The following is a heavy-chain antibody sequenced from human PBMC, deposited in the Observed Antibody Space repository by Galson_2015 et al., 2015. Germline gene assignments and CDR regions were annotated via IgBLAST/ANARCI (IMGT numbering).Heavy chain of an antibody. CDR2: INAGNGNT. CDR3: ARVPTGYSSSWYYFDY. CDR1: GYTFTSYA. Sequence: VKVSCKASGYTFTSYAMHWVRQAPGQRLEWMGWINAGNGNTKYSQKFQGRVTITRDTSASTAYMELSSLRSEDTAVYYCARVPTGYSSSWYYFDYWGQGTLVTVSS. J-gene: IGHJ4*02. D-gene: IGHD6-13*01. V-gene: IGHV1-3*01.